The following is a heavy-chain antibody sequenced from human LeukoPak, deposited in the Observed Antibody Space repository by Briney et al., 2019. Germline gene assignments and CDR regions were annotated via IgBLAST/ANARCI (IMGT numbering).Heavy chain of an antibody. D-gene: IGHD2-15*01. V-gene: IGHV1-69*04. CDR3: ARDPTAPNRYCSGGSCVEYFQH. CDR2: IIPILGIA. J-gene: IGHJ1*01. CDR1: GGTFSSYA. Sequence: ASVKVSCKASGGTFSSYAISWVRQAPGQGLEWMGRIIPILGIANYAQKFQGRVTITADKSTSTAYMELSSLRSEDTAVYYCARDPTAPNRYCSGGSCVEYFQHWGQGTLVTVSS.